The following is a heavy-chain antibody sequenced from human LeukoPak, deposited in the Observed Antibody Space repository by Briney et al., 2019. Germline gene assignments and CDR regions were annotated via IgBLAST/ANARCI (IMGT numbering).Heavy chain of an antibody. J-gene: IGHJ4*02. CDR2: IYYSGST. CDR1: GGSISSYY. CDR3: ARSLEYGGNSPSFPDY. D-gene: IGHD4-23*01. Sequence: SETLSLTCTVSGGSISSYYWSWIRQPPGKGLEWIGYIYYSGSTNYNPSLKSRVTISVDTSKNQFSLKLSSVTAADTAVYYCARSLEYGGNSPSFPDYWGQGTLVTVSS. V-gene: IGHV4-59*08.